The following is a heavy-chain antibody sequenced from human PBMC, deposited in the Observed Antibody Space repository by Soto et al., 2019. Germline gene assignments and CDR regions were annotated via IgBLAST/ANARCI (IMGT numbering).Heavy chain of an antibody. J-gene: IGHJ1*01. V-gene: IGHV4-39*01. D-gene: IGHD3-16*01. Sequence: SETLSLTCTVSGGSISSSSYYWGWIRQPPGKGLEWIGSIYYSGSTYYNPSLKSRVTISVDTSKNQFSLKLSSVTAADTAVYYCARHERGYVLYFQHWGQGTLVTVSS. CDR1: GGSISSSSYY. CDR3: ARHERGYVLYFQH. CDR2: IYYSGST.